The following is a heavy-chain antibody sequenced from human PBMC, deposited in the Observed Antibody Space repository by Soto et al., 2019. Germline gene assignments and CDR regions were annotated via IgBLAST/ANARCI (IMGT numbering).Heavy chain of an antibody. V-gene: IGHV3-21*01. CDR1: GFTFSSYS. CDR3: ARDPILWFGELDDDHFDY. J-gene: IGHJ4*02. Sequence: EVQLVESGGGLVKPGGSLRLSCAASGFTFSSYSMNWVRQAPGKGLEWVSSISSSSSYIYYADSVKGRFTISRDNAKNSLYLQMNSLRAEDTPVYYCARDPILWFGELDDDHFDYWGRGTLVTVSS. D-gene: IGHD3-10*01. CDR2: ISSSSSYI.